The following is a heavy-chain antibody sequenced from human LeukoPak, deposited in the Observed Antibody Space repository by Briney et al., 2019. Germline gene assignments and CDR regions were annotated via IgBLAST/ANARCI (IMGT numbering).Heavy chain of an antibody. CDR2: ISYDGSNK. V-gene: IGHV3-30*04. J-gene: IGHJ6*03. CDR1: GFTFSSYA. CDR3: AGLRRAYYYYMDV. Sequence: GGSLRLSCAASGFTFSSYAMHWVRQAPGKGLEWVAVISYDGSNKYYADSVKGRFTISRDNSKNTLYLQMNSLRAEDTAVYFCAGLRRAYYYYMDVWGKGTTVTVSS.